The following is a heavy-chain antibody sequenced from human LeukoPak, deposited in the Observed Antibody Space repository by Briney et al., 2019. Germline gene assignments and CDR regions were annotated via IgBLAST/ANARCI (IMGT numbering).Heavy chain of an antibody. D-gene: IGHD5-18*01. Sequence: ASVKVSCKASGYTYTSYDINWVRQATGKGREWMGWINPKSGNTGYAQKLQGRVTMTRNTSISTAYMELSRLRTEDTAVYYCARGPYVDTAMATDYWGQGTLVTVSS. J-gene: IGHJ4*02. CDR2: INPKSGNT. CDR3: ARGPYVDTAMATDY. V-gene: IGHV1-8*01. CDR1: GYTYTSYD.